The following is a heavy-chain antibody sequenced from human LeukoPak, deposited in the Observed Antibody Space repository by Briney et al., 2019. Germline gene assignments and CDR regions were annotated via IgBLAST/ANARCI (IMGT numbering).Heavy chain of an antibody. CDR1: GGSISSYY. V-gene: IGHV4-4*07. CDR2: IYTSGST. J-gene: IGHJ4*02. CDR3: ARVDSINWYDSRGYFDY. Sequence: SEILSLTCTVSGGSISSYYWSWIRQPAGKGLEWIGRIYTSGSTNYNPSLKSRVTLSVDTSKNQFSLNLSSVTAADTAVYYCARVDSINWYDSRGYFDYWGQGTLVTVSS. D-gene: IGHD6-13*01.